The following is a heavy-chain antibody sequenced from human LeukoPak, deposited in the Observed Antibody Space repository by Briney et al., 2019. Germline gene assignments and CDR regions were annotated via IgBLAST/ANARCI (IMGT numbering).Heavy chain of an antibody. J-gene: IGHJ4*02. Sequence: GGSLRLSCAASGFTFSDYYMSWIRQAPGKGPEWVSYISSSSSYTNYADSVKGRFTISRDNAKNSLYLQMNSLRAEDTAVYYCARDPMVRGAALDYWGQGTLVTVSS. D-gene: IGHD3-10*01. CDR2: ISSSSSYT. CDR3: ARDPMVRGAALDY. V-gene: IGHV3-11*06. CDR1: GFTFSDYY.